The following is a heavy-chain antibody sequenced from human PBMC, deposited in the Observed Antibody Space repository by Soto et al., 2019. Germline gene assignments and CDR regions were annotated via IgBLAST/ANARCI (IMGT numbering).Heavy chain of an antibody. D-gene: IGHD3-22*01. J-gene: IGHJ3*02. V-gene: IGHV3-7*05. Sequence: EVQLVESGGGLVQPGGSLRLSCAASGFTFSSYWMSWVRQAPGKGLEWVANIKQDGSEKYYVDSVKGRFTISRDNAKNSLYLQMNSLRAEDTAVYYCARVIYDSSGYFRGYDAFDIWGQGTMVTVSS. CDR3: ARVIYDSSGYFRGYDAFDI. CDR2: IKQDGSEK. CDR1: GFTFSSYW.